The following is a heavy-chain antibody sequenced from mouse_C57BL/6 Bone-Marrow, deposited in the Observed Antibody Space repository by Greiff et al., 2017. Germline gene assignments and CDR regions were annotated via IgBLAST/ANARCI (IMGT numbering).Heavy chain of an antibody. V-gene: IGHV5-16*01. Sequence: EVNLVESEGGLVQPGSSMKLSCTASGFTFSDYYMAWVRQVPEKGLEWVANINYDGSSTYYLDSLKSRFIISRDNAKNILYLQMSSLKSEDTATYDCAREGRLRRDAYAMDYWGQGTSVTVSS. D-gene: IGHD2-4*01. CDR2: INYDGSST. CDR3: AREGRLRRDAYAMDY. CDR1: GFTFSDYY. J-gene: IGHJ4*01.